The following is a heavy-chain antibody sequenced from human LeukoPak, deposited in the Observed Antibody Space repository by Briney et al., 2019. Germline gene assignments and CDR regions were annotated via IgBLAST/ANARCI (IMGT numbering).Heavy chain of an antibody. CDR2: INWNGGST. Sequence: GGSLRLSCAASGFTFDDYGMSWVRQAPGKGLEWVSGINWNGGSTGYADSVKGRFTTSRDNSKNTLFLQMNSLRAEDTAIYYCAKYGPQDSGSSHFDYWGQGALVTVSS. CDR1: GFTFDDYG. CDR3: AKYGPQDSGSSHFDY. J-gene: IGHJ4*02. D-gene: IGHD1-26*01. V-gene: IGHV3-20*04.